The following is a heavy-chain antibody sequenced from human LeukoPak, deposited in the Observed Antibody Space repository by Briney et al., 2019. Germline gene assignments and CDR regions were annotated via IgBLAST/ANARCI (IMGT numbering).Heavy chain of an antibody. D-gene: IGHD6-19*01. CDR3: ATSKSSSGWYWDY. J-gene: IGHJ4*02. V-gene: IGHV4-4*07. CDR1: GGSISSYY. CDR2: IYTSGST. Sequence: TPSETLSLTCTVSGGSISSYYWSWIRQPAGKGLEWIGRIYTSGSTNYNPSLKSRVTMSVDTSKIQFSLKLSCVTAADTAVYYCATSKSSSGWYWDYWGQGTLVTVSS.